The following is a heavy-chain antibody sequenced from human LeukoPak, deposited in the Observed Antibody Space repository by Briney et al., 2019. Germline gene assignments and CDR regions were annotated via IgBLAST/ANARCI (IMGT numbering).Heavy chain of an antibody. Sequence: GGSLRLSCAGSGFTFSNTWMHWVRQAPGEGLVWVSRIDSNGNTINYADSVKGRFTISRDNSKNTLYLQMNSLRAEDTAVYYCARDSDDYGDYGYFDYWGQGTLVTVSS. CDR2: IDSNGNTI. CDR3: ARDSDDYGDYGYFDY. V-gene: IGHV3-74*01. D-gene: IGHD4-17*01. J-gene: IGHJ4*02. CDR1: GFTFSNTW.